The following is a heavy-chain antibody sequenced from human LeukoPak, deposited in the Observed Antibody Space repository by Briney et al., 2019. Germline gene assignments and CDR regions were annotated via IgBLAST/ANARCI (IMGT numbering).Heavy chain of an antibody. J-gene: IGHJ4*02. CDR3: ARDRGGYCSGGSCYMADY. V-gene: IGHV3-20*04. CDR2: IHWNGGST. D-gene: IGHD2-15*01. Sequence: PAGSLRLSCAASGFTFDDYGTSWVRQAPGKGLEWVSSIHWNGGSTGYADSVKGRFTISRDNAKNSLYLQMNSLRAEDTALYYCARDRGGYCSGGSCYMADYWGQGTLVTVSS. CDR1: GFTFDDYG.